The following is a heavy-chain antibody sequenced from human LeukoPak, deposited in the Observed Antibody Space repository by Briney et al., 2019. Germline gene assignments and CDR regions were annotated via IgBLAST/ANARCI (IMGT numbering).Heavy chain of an antibody. CDR2: ISAYNGNT. CDR3: AGGGNYYYYYGMDV. V-gene: IGHV1-18*01. J-gene: IGHJ6*02. Sequence: ASVKVSYKASGYTFTSYGISWVRQPPGQGLERMGWISAYNGNTNYAQKLQGRVTMTTDTSTSTAYMELRSLRSDDTAVYYCAGGGNYYYYYGMDVWGQGTTVTVSS. D-gene: IGHD4-23*01. CDR1: GYTFTSYG.